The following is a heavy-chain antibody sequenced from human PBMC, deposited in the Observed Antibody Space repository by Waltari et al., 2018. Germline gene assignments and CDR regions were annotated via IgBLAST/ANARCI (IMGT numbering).Heavy chain of an antibody. Sequence: QVQLQESGSGRVKPSETLSLTCAVPGYSISSGYYWGWIRPPPGKGLEWIGSIYHSGSTYYNPSLKSRVTISVDTSKNQFSLKLSSVTAADTAVYYCARVLLAGTDYFDYWGQGTLVTVSS. CDR3: ARVLLAGTDYFDY. V-gene: IGHV4-38-2*01. CDR1: GYSISSGYY. J-gene: IGHJ4*02. CDR2: IYHSGST. D-gene: IGHD6-19*01.